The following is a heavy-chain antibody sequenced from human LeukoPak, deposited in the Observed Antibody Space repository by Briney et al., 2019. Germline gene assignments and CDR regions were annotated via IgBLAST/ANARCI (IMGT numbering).Heavy chain of an antibody. CDR1: GGSISSYY. D-gene: IGHD4-17*01. CDR3: ARFLGPYGDHPAPYYYYYYMDV. J-gene: IGHJ6*03. V-gene: IGHV4-4*09. CDR2: IYTSGST. Sequence: SETLSLTCTVSGGSISSYYWSWIRQPPGKGLEWIGYIYTSGSTNYNPSLKSRVTISVDTSKNQFSLKLSSVTAADTAVYYCARFLGPYGDHPAPYYYYYYMDVWGKGTTVTVSS.